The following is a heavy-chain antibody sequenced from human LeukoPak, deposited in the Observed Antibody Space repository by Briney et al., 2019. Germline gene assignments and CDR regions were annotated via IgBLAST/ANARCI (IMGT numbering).Heavy chain of an antibody. CDR1: GFTFSSYG. CDR2: IWYDGSNK. V-gene: IGHV3-33*08. D-gene: IGHD3-10*01. J-gene: IGHJ4*02. CDR3: ARTYYYGSGSYYGPYDY. Sequence: GGSLRLSCAASGFTFSSYGMHWVRQAPGKGLEWVAVIWYDGSNKYYADSVKGRFTISRDNSKNTLYLQMNSLRAEDTAVYYCARTYYYGSGSYYGPYDYWGQGTLVTVSS.